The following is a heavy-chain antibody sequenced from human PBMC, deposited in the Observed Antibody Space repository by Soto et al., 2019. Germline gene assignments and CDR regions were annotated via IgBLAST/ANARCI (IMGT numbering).Heavy chain of an antibody. CDR1: GLTFSSYA. J-gene: IGHJ5*02. CDR3: AGTSTETTGEIFGS. Sequence: GGSLRLSCAASGLTFSSYAIHWVRQAPGEGLEWVLGISGGGGAKYYADIVKGRFTISRDNSKSTVFLQMNSLRPEDTAIYYCAGTSTETTGEIFGSWGQGTLVTVSS. CDR2: ISGGGGAK. D-gene: IGHD1-7*01. V-gene: IGHV3-23*01.